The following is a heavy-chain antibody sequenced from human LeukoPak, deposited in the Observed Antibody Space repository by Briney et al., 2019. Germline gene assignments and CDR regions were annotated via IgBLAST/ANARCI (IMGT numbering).Heavy chain of an antibody. D-gene: IGHD2-15*01. V-gene: IGHV4-39*01. CDR2: FYYGGTS. J-gene: IGHJ5*02. Sequence: PSETLSLTCTVSGGSISTSSYYWGCIRQPPGKGLEGIGSFYYGGTSYDSPSLQSRVTISVDMSKNQFSLRLSSVTAADTAVYYCARQPSLSYCSGGTCWFDTWGQGTLVTVSS. CDR1: GGSISTSSYY. CDR3: ARQPSLSYCSGGTCWFDT.